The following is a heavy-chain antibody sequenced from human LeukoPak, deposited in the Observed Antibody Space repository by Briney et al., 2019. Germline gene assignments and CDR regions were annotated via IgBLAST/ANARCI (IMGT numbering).Heavy chain of an antibody. J-gene: IGHJ4*02. D-gene: IGHD2-15*01. CDR1: GGSISSYY. CDR2: IYSSGST. V-gene: IGHV4-59*08. Sequence: SETLSLTCTVSGGSISSYYWSWIRQPAGKGLEWIGYIYSSGSTNYNPSLKSRVTISVDTSKNQFSLKLNSVTAADTAVYYCARHLVVAATAFDSWGQGTLVTVSS. CDR3: ARHLVVAATAFDS.